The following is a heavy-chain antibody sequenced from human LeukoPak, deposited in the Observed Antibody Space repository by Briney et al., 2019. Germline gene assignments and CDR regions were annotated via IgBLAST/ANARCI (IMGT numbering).Heavy chain of an antibody. CDR3: ASTPYGDYDAFDI. CDR1: GYTFTGYY. J-gene: IGHJ3*02. Sequence: ASVKLSCKASGYTFTGYYMHWVRQAHGQGLELMGWINPNSSGTNYAQKFQGRVTMTRDTSISTAYMELSRLRSDDTAVYYCASTPYGDYDAFDIWGQGTMVTVSS. V-gene: IGHV1-2*02. CDR2: INPNSSGT. D-gene: IGHD4-17*01.